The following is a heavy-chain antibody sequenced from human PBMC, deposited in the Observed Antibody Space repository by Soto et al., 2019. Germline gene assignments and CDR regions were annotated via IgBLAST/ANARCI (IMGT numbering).Heavy chain of an antibody. CDR1: GXXXXXSEMG. V-gene: IGHV2-26*01. J-gene: IGHJ5*02. Sequence: QVTLKESGPVLVKPTETLXXRXXXSGXXXXXSEMGVSWIRQPPGQPLGWLAHIDSSGEKSYRTVLKSRLAISKDTSKGQIVLTMTNMDPADTATYYCARRHLAVAVSPWFDPWGQGIPVTVSS. CDR3: ARRHLAVAVSPWFDP. CDR2: IDSSGEK. D-gene: IGHD6-19*01.